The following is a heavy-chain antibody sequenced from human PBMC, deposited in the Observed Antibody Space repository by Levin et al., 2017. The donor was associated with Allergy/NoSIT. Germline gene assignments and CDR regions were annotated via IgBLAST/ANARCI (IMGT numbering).Heavy chain of an antibody. V-gene: IGHV1-69*13. CDR3: ASGIVVVTARYGMDV. CDR1: GGTFSSYA. CDR2: IIPIFGTA. J-gene: IGHJ6*02. Sequence: ASVKVSCKASGGTFSSYAISWVRQAPGQGLEWMGGIIPIFGTANYAQKFQGRVTITADESTSTAYMELSSLRSEDTAVYYCASGIVVVTARYGMDVWGQGTTVTVSS. D-gene: IGHD2-21*02.